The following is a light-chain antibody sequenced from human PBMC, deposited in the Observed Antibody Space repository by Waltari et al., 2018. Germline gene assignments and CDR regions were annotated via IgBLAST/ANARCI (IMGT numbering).Light chain of an antibody. V-gene: IGLV3-21*04. CDR2: YDT. Sequence: SYVLPQAHSVSVAPGETARVTCGGQNLGTKSVHWYQQKPGQAPVVVIYYDTDRPSGIPERFSGSNSGNTATLTISTVAVGDEAVYYCQLWDSYDDRPVFGGGTHLTVL. CDR3: QLWDSYDDRPV. CDR1: NLGTKS. J-gene: IGLJ2*01.